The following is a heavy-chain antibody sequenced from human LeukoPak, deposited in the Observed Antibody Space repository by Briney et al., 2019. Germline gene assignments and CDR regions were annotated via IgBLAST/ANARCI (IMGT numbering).Heavy chain of an antibody. D-gene: IGHD3-16*01. CDR3: ARKIVLMMSDAASPYFMDV. CDR1: GASVNDYF. V-gene: IGHV4-59*02. J-gene: IGHJ6*03. CDR2: VYSGGAA. Sequence: SESLSLTCSVSGASVNDYFWSWIRQAPGRGLEWLGQVYSGGAAEYSPSLKGRVTISLDASTNKVSLSLRSATPADTAVYFCARKIVLMMSDAASPYFMDVWGRGTTVTVAS.